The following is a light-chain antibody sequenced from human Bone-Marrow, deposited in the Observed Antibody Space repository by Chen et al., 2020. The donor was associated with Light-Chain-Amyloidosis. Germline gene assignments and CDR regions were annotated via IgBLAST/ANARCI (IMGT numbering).Light chain of an antibody. CDR1: SSDVGGDNH. CDR3: RSYTITNTLV. CDR2: EVT. J-gene: IGLJ1*01. Sequence: QSALTQPASVSGSPGQSITISCTGTSSDVGGDNHVSWYQQHPDQAPRLMIYEVTNRPSWVPDRCSGSKSDNTASLTISGLQTEDEADYFCRSYTITNTLVFGSGTRVTVL. V-gene: IGLV2-14*01.